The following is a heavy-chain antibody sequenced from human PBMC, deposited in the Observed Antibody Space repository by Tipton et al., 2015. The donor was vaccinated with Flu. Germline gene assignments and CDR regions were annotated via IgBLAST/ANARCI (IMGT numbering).Heavy chain of an antibody. CDR3: ARDRGSYSRQNAFDI. V-gene: IGHV4-59*01. Sequence: TLSLTCTVSGGSISSYYWSWIRQPPGKGLEWIGYIYYSGSTNYNPSLKSRVTISVDTSKNQFSLKLSSVTAADTAVYYCARDRGSYSRQNAFDIWGQGTMVTVSS. J-gene: IGHJ3*02. CDR1: GGSISSYY. D-gene: IGHD1-26*01. CDR2: IYYSGST.